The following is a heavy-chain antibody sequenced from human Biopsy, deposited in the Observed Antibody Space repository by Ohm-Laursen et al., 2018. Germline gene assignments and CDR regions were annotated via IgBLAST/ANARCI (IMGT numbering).Heavy chain of an antibody. J-gene: IGHJ4*02. CDR1: GGSLNNHY. D-gene: IGHD3-22*01. Sequence: SDTLSLTCSVSGGSLNNHYWSWIRQSPGKGLEWLAYIYSSGRTNYNPSLKSRIIVSVDTSKNQLSLKVTSVTATDTAMYYCARHDRSGYWGLDYWGQGAPVTVSA. CDR2: IYSSGRT. V-gene: IGHV4-4*08. CDR3: ARHDRSGYWGLDY.